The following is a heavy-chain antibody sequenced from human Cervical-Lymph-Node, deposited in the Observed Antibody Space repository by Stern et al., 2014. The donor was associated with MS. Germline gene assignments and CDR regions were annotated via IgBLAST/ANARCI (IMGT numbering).Heavy chain of an antibody. CDR3: ASQPMAAAGEPIHPFDP. V-gene: IGHV1-46*01. Sequence: VQLVESGAEVKKPGASVKVSCKASGYTFTSYYMHWVRQAPGQGLEWMGIINPSGGSTSYAQKFQGRVTMTRDTSTSTVYMELSSLRSEDTAVYYCASQPMAAAGEPIHPFDPWGQGTLVTVSS. D-gene: IGHD6-13*01. CDR1: GYTFTSYY. CDR2: INPSGGST. J-gene: IGHJ5*02.